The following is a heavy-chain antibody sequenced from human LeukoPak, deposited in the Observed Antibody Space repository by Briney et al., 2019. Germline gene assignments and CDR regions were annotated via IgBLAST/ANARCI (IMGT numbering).Heavy chain of an antibody. D-gene: IGHD6-13*01. CDR1: GYTFTSYG. Sequence: SVKVSCKASGYTFTSYGISWVRQAPGQGLEWMGRIIPILGIANYAQKFQGRVTITADKSTSTAYMELSSLRSEDTAVYYCARDGEQQLEIFDYWGQGTLVTVSS. J-gene: IGHJ4*02. V-gene: IGHV1-69*04. CDR3: ARDGEQQLEIFDY. CDR2: IIPILGIA.